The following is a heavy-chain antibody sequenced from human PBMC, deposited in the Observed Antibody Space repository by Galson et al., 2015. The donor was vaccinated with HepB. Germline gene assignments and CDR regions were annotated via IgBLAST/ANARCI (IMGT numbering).Heavy chain of an antibody. CDR2: IIPILGIA. V-gene: IGHV1-69*04. CDR3: ARAYMVRGPMPGY. Sequence: SVKVSCKASGGTFSSYAISWVRQAPGQGLEWMGRIIPILGIANYAQKFQGRVTITADKSTSTAYMELSSLRSEDTAVYYCARAYMVRGPMPGYWGQGTLVTVSS. D-gene: IGHD3-10*01. J-gene: IGHJ4*02. CDR1: GGTFSSYA.